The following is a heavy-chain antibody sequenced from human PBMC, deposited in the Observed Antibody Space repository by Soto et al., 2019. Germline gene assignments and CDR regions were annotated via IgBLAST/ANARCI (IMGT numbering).Heavy chain of an antibody. Sequence: GSGPTLVNPTQTLTLTCTLSGFSLNTRGMCVSWIRQPPGEALEWLALIDWEDDKYYSTSLKTRLTISKDTSKNQVVLTMTDMDPVDTATYYCARIRNSGYFYDTWGQGTLVTVSS. V-gene: IGHV2-70*13. D-gene: IGHD3-22*01. CDR1: GFSLNTRGMC. J-gene: IGHJ5*02. CDR3: ARIRNSGYFYDT. CDR2: IDWEDDK.